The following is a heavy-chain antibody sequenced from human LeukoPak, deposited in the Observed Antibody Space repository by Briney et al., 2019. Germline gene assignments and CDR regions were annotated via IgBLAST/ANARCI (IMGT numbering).Heavy chain of an antibody. D-gene: IGHD1-26*01. Sequence: SETLSLTCAVSGYFISSGYYWGWIRQPPGKGLEWIGSIYHSGSTYYNPSPKSRVTISVDTSKNQFSLKVSSVTAADTAVYYCARHGSGTYFDPWGQGTLVTVSS. V-gene: IGHV4-38-2*01. CDR1: GYFISSGYY. CDR2: IYHSGST. J-gene: IGHJ5*02. CDR3: ARHGSGTYFDP.